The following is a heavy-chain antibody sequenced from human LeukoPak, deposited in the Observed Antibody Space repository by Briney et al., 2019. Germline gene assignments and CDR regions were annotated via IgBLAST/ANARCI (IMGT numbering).Heavy chain of an antibody. J-gene: IGHJ3*02. CDR3: AKGNLRTRVDAFDI. Sequence: GGSLRLSCAASGFTFSSYGMHWVRQAPGKGLEWVAFIRYDGSNKYFADSVRGRFTISRDNSKNTLYLQMNSLRAEDTAVYYCAKGNLRTRVDAFDIWGQGTMVTVSS. D-gene: IGHD4-17*01. CDR2: IRYDGSNK. V-gene: IGHV3-30*02. CDR1: GFTFSSYG.